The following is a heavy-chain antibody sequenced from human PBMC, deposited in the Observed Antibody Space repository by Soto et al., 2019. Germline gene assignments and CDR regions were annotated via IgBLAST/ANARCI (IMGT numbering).Heavy chain of an antibody. V-gene: IGHV1-46*01. J-gene: IGHJ6*02. CDR1: GYSFTSYY. D-gene: IGHD2-21*01. CDR2: INPSGGST. Sequence: XSVKVSCKASGYSFTSYYMHWVRQAPGQGLEWMGIINPSGGSTSYAQKFQGRVTMTRDTSTSTVYMELSSLRSEDTAVYYCARDKDIVVVNAIGEIEYYGMDVWGQGTTVTVSS. CDR3: ARDKDIVVVNAIGEIEYYGMDV.